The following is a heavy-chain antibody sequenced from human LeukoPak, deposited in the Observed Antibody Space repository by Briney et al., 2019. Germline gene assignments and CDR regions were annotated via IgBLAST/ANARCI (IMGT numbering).Heavy chain of an antibody. CDR1: GFTVSRNY. CDR3: AREDNTRADY. CDR2: IYSGGST. J-gene: IGHJ4*02. V-gene: IGHV3-53*04. Sequence: PGGSLRLSCAASGFTVSRNYMSWVRQAPGKGLEWVSVIYSGGSTYYADSVKGRFTISRHNSKNTVFLQMNSLRPEDTAVYYCAREDNTRADYWGQGTLVTVSS. D-gene: IGHD1-26*01.